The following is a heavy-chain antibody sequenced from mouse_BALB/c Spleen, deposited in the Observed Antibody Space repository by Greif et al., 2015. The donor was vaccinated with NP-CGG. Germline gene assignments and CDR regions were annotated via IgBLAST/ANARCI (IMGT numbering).Heavy chain of an antibody. CDR2: ILPGSGST. J-gene: IGHJ4*01. D-gene: IGHD2-10*02. CDR1: GYTFSSYW. V-gene: IGHV1-9*01. Sequence: VQLHQSGAELMKPGASVKISCKATGYTFSSYWIEWVKQRPGHGLEWIGEILPGSGSTNYNEKFKGKATFTADTSSNTACMQLSSLTSEDSAVYYCAGGEYGNLYAMGYWGQGTSVTVSS. CDR3: AGGEYGNLYAMGY.